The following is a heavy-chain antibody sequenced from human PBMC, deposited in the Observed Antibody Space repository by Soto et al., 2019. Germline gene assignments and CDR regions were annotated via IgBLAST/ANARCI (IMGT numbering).Heavy chain of an antibody. CDR3: ARAWGEGFDF. V-gene: IGHV4-59*01. Sequence: SETLSLTCTVSGGSISSYYWSWIRQPPGKGLEWIGYIYYTGSTNYNPSLKSRVTISVDTSKNQFSLKLSSVTAADTAVYYCARAWGEGFDFWGQGTLVSVSS. CDR2: IYYTGST. D-gene: IGHD3-16*01. J-gene: IGHJ4*02. CDR1: GGSISSYY.